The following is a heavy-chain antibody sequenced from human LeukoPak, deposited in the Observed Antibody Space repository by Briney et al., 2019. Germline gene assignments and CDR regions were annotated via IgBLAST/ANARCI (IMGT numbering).Heavy chain of an antibody. V-gene: IGHV1-18*01. D-gene: IGHD2-2*02. CDR2: ISAYNGNT. CDR3: ARDIADIVVVPAAIRN. J-gene: IGHJ4*02. CDR1: GGTFSSYA. Sequence: ATVKVSCKASGGTFSSYAISWVRQAPGQGLEWMGWISAYNGNTNYAQKLQGRVTMTTDTSTSTANMELRSLRSDDTAVYYCARDIADIVVVPAAIRNWGQGTLVTVSS.